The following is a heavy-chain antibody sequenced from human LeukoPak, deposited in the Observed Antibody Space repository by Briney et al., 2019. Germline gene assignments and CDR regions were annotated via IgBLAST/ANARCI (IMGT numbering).Heavy chain of an antibody. D-gene: IGHD2-8*01. CDR1: GFIFSSYD. J-gene: IGHJ4*02. CDR3: AKDGLMRFFDY. Sequence: GGSLRLSCAASGFIFSSYDMYWVRQAPGKGLEWVAVISNDGNNKQYADSVKGRFTISRDNSKNTLYLQMKSLRADDTAVYHCAKDGLMRFFDYWGQGTLVTVSS. CDR2: ISNDGNNK. V-gene: IGHV3-30*18.